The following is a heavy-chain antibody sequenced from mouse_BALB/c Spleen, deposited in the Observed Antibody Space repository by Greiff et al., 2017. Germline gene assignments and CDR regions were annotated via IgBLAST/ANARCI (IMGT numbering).Heavy chain of an antibody. V-gene: IGHV1S130*01. CDR2: IHPNSGNT. Sequence: VQLQESGSVLVRPGASVKLSCKASGYTFTSSWMHWAKQRPGQGLEWIGEIHPNSGNTNYNEKFKGKATLTVDTSSSTAYVDLSSLTSEDSAVYYCARTGEYYLDYWGQGTTLTVSS. J-gene: IGHJ2*01. CDR1: GYTFTSSW. CDR3: ARTGEYYLDY.